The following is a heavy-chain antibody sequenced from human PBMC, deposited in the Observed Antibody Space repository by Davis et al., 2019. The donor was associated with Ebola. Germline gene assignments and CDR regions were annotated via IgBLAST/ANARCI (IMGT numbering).Heavy chain of an antibody. CDR2: ISSSSSYI. CDR1: GFTFSSYS. CDR3: ARPDILTGFYYFDS. V-gene: IGHV3-21*01. J-gene: IGHJ4*02. Sequence: GGSLRLSCAASGFTFSSYSMNWVRQAPGKGLEWVSSISSSSSYIYYADSVKGRFTISRDNAKNSLFLQMNSLRAEDTAVYYCARPDILTGFYYFDSWGQGTLVTVSS. D-gene: IGHD3-9*01.